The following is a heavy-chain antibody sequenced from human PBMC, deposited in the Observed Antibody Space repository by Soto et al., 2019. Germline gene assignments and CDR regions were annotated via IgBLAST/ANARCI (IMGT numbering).Heavy chain of an antibody. V-gene: IGHV6-1*01. CDR1: GDSVSTNIAA. CDR2: TYYRSKWYN. Sequence: QVQLQQSGPGLVKPSQTLSLTCAISGDSVSTNIAAWNWIRESPSRGLEWLGRTYYRSKWYNDYAVSVKSRITIKPDTSNNQFSLQLNSVTPEDTGVYYCAKGSRGVAGFDYWGQGTLVTVSS. D-gene: IGHD6-19*01. CDR3: AKGSRGVAGFDY. J-gene: IGHJ4*02.